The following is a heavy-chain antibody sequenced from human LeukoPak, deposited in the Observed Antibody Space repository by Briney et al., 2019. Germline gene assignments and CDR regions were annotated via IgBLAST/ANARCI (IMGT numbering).Heavy chain of an antibody. CDR1: GGPISSYY. D-gene: IGHD3-9*01. J-gene: IGHJ5*02. CDR2: IYTSGGT. CDR3: ARDTVRYLRWFDP. Sequence: SETLSLTCTVSGGPISSYYWSWIRQPAGKGLEWIGRIYTSGGTNYNPSLKSRVTMSVDTSKNQFSLKLSSVTAADTAVYYCARDTVRYLRWFDPWGQGTLVTVSS. V-gene: IGHV4-4*07.